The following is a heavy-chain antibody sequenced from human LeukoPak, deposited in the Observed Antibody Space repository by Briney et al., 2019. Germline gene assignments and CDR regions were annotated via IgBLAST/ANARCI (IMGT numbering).Heavy chain of an antibody. CDR1: GFTFSTYA. D-gene: IGHD3-9*01. Sequence: GGSLRLSCAASGFTFSTYAMSWVRLAPGKGLEWVSGLSGSGSSAYYADSVKGRFTISRDNSKNTLYLQMNSLRPEDTAVYYCAKGLTNLGDDWGQGTLVTVSS. CDR3: AKGLTNLGDD. J-gene: IGHJ4*02. V-gene: IGHV3-23*01. CDR2: LSGSGSSA.